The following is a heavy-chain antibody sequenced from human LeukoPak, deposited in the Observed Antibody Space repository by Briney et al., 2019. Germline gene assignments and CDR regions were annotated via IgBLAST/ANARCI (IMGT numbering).Heavy chain of an antibody. D-gene: IGHD5-18*01. CDR3: ATVDTAMVGGYYYYGMDV. Sequence: GGSLRLSCAASGFTVSSNYMSWVRQAPGKGLEWVSVIYSGGSTYYADSVKGRFTISRDNSKNTLYLQMNSLRAEDTAVYYCATVDTAMVGGYYYYGMDVWGQGTTVTVSS. CDR1: GFTVSSNY. V-gene: IGHV3-53*01. J-gene: IGHJ6*02. CDR2: IYSGGST.